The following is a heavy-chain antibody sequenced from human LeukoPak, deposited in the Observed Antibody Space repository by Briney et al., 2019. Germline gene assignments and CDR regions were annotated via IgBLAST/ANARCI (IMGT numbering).Heavy chain of an antibody. CDR2: IYYSGST. Sequence: KPSETLSLTCTVSGGSISSGGYYWSWIRQHPGKGLEWIGYIYYSGSTYYNPSLKSRVTISVDTSKNQFSLKLSSVTAADTAVYYCARAGAGFWSGYYTGGANWFDPWGQGTLVTVSS. CDR3: ARAGAGFWSGYYTGGANWFDP. J-gene: IGHJ5*02. CDR1: GGSISSGGYY. D-gene: IGHD3-3*01. V-gene: IGHV4-31*03.